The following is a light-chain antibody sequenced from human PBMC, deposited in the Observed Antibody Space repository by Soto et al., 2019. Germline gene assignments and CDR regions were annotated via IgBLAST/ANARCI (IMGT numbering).Light chain of an antibody. V-gene: IGKV1-9*01. CDR3: QQLRMYPST. CDR2: AAS. Sequence: IPLTQSPSSLSASVGDRVTITCRASQDIAIYLAWYQQKPGEAPKLLIYAASTLYGGVPSRFSGSGSGTDFALTITSLQAEDFATYYCQQLRMYPSTFGGGPRWRSN. J-gene: IGKJ4*01. CDR1: QDIAIY.